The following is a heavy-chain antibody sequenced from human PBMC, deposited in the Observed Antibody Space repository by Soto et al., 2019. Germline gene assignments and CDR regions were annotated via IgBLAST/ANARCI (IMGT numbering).Heavy chain of an antibody. V-gene: IGHV3-48*01. J-gene: IGHJ6*03. Sequence: EVQLVESGGGLVQPGGSLRLSCAASGFTFSSYSMNWVRQAPGKGLEWVSYISSSSSTIYYADSVKGRFTISRDNAKNSLYLQMNSLRAEDTAVYYCARVSIFDYSVGFGSYYYYYMDVWGKGTTVTVSS. CDR2: ISSSSSTI. CDR3: ARVSIFDYSVGFGSYYYYYMDV. D-gene: IGHD4-4*01. CDR1: GFTFSSYS.